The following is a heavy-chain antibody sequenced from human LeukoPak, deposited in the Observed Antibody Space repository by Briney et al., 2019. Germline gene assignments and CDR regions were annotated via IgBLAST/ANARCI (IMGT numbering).Heavy chain of an antibody. CDR3: ARTIYYYDSSGPL. CDR2: LYSDGST. V-gene: IGHV3-53*01. J-gene: IGHJ4*02. Sequence: PGGSLRLSCAASGFTVSRNYMSWVRQAPGKGLEWVSVLYSDGSTYHADSVKGRFTISRDNAKNSLYLQMNSLRAEDTAVYYCARTIYYYDSSGPLWGQGTLVTVSS. CDR1: GFTVSRNY. D-gene: IGHD3-22*01.